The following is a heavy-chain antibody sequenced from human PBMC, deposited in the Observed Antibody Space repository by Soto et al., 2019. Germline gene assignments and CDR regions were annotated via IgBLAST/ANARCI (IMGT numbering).Heavy chain of an antibody. CDR3: AHSRQSYNWFDP. CDR2: IYWHDDK. D-gene: IGHD4-4*01. CDR1: GFSLSTSGVG. V-gene: IGHV2-5*01. Sequence: QITLKESGPTLVKPTQTLTLTCTFSGFSLSTSGVGVGWISQPPGKALEWLALIYWHDDKRYIPSLKSRLTIPHDTVKNQLVLTMTHMYPVDTATYYYAHSRQSYNWFDPWGEGSLVTVSS. J-gene: IGHJ5*02.